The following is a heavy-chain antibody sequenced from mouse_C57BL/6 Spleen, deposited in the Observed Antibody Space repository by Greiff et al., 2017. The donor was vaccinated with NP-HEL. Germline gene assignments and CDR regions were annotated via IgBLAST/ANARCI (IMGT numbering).Heavy chain of an antibody. CDR2: IYPGSGNT. D-gene: IGHD3-2*02. V-gene: IGHV1-66*01. CDR1: GYSFTSYY. CDR3: ARGELRLFAY. Sequence: QVQLQQSGPELVKPGASVKISCKASGYSFTSYYIHWVKPRPGQGLEWIGWIYPGSGNTKYNEKFKGKATLTADTSSSTAYMQLSSLTSEDSAVYYCARGELRLFAYWGQGTLVTVSA. J-gene: IGHJ3*01.